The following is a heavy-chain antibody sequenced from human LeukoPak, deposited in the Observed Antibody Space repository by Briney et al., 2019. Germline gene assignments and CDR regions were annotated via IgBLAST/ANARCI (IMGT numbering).Heavy chain of an antibody. CDR2: IYHSGST. CDR1: GGSISSGGYS. J-gene: IGHJ5*02. CDR3: ARAREWFGELTWFDP. Sequence: PSETLSLTCAVSGGSISSGGYSWRWIRQPPGKGLEWIGYIYHSGSTYYNPSLKSRVTISVDRSKNQFSLKLSSVTAADTAVYYCARAREWFGELTWFDPWGQGTLVTVSS. V-gene: IGHV4-30-2*01. D-gene: IGHD3-10*01.